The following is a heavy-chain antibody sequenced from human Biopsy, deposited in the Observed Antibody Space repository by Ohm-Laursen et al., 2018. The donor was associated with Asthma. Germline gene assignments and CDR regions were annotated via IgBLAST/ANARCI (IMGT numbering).Heavy chain of an antibody. CDR3: ARDSYSSGLYDDFES. V-gene: IGHV3-48*04. CDR2: INGKSNSI. D-gene: IGHD6-19*01. CDR1: GFTFSSYG. Sequence: SLRLSCAASGFTFSSYGIHWVRQAPGKGLEWISYINGKSNSIEYADSVKGRFTISRDNAKNSLYLQMNSLRAEDTAVYYCARDSYSSGLYDDFESWGQGTLVTVSS. J-gene: IGHJ4*02.